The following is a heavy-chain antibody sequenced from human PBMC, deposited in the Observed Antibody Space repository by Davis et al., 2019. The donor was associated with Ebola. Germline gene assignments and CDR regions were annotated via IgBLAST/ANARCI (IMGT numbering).Heavy chain of an antibody. CDR1: GFTFSSYG. V-gene: IGHV3-23*01. J-gene: IGHJ4*02. Sequence: GESLKISCAASGFTFSSYGMSWVRQAPGKGLEWVSGISSSGGSTYYADSVKGRFTISRDNSKNTLYLQMNSLRAEDTAVYYCARGGTGIVASWGQGTLVTVSS. D-gene: IGHD1-26*01. CDR3: ARGGTGIVAS. CDR2: ISSSGGST.